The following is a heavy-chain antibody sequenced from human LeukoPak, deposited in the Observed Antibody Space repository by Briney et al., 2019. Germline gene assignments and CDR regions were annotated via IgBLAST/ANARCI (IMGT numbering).Heavy chain of an antibody. Sequence: SETLSLTCTVSGGSISSYYWSWIRQPPGKGLEWIGYIYYSGSTNYNPSLKSRVTISVDTSKNQFSLKLSSVSAADTAVYYCARGSLYSSSSLFDFWGQGTLVTVSS. CDR1: GGSISSYY. J-gene: IGHJ4*02. CDR2: IYYSGST. CDR3: ARGSLYSSSSLFDF. D-gene: IGHD6-6*01. V-gene: IGHV4-59*01.